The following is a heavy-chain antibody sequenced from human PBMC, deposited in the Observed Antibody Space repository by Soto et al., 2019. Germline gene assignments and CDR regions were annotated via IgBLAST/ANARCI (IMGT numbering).Heavy chain of an antibody. CDR1: GFTFSSYS. D-gene: IGHD6-13*01. CDR3: ARHPERIAQIGWFDP. CDR2: ISSSSSYI. J-gene: IGHJ5*02. V-gene: IGHV3-21*01. Sequence: PGGSLRLSCAASGFTFSSYSMNWVRQAPGKGLEWVSSISSSSSYIYYADSVKGRFTISRDNAKNSLYLQMNSLRAEDTAVYYCARHPERIAQIGWFDPWGQGTPVTVSS.